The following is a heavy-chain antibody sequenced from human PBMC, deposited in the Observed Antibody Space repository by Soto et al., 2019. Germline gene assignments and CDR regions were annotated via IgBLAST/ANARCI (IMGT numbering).Heavy chain of an antibody. J-gene: IGHJ4*03. Sequence: PGESLKISCKASGYDFTNYWIAWVRQTPGRGLEWMGMIYPGDSDIRYNPSFRGRVTIPADKSITSAFVQWGSLKASDSAIYYCARFRAPRRQLISMSFHLWGLGTLGTVSS. CDR2: IYPGDSDI. CDR1: GYDFTNYW. D-gene: IGHD6-13*01. CDR3: ARFRAPRRQLISMSFHL. V-gene: IGHV5-51*01.